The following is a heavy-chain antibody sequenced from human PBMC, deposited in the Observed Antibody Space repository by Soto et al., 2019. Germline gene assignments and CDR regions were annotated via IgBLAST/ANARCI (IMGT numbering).Heavy chain of an antibody. D-gene: IGHD2-21*01. J-gene: IGHJ5*02. V-gene: IGHV4-39*01. CDR2: IFYSGST. CDR1: GGYISTSRSY. Sequence: ASETMSLTCNVSGGYISTSRSYWARKKKPPGKGLEWLANIFYSGSTYYNPSLASRVTVSVDTSKNEFSLKLRSVTAADTAVYYCARQPTTGDTDLWFDPWGQGTLVTVSS. CDR3: ARQPTTGDTDLWFDP.